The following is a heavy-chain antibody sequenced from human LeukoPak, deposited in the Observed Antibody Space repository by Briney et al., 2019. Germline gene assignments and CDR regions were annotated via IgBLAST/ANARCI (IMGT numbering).Heavy chain of an antibody. Sequence: ETSQTLSLTCAVSGGSISSGGYSWRWIRQPPGKGLEWIGYIYHSGSTYYNPSLKSRVTISVDRSKNQFSLKLSSVTAADTAVYYCARDLLRDSSGYSYYYGMDVWGQGTTVTVSS. CDR2: IYHSGST. CDR1: GGSISSGGYS. D-gene: IGHD3-22*01. CDR3: ARDLLRDSSGYSYYYGMDV. J-gene: IGHJ6*02. V-gene: IGHV4-30-2*01.